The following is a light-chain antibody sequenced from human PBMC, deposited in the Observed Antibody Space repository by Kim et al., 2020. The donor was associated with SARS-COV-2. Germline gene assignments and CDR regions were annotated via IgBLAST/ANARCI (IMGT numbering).Light chain of an antibody. CDR2: GAS. V-gene: IGKV3-20*01. CDR1: QSITSSY. CDR3: QHYGSPPQT. Sequence: LSPGERATLSCRASQSITSSYLAWFQQKPGQAPRLLIYGASSRATGIPDRFSGSGSETDFTLTISRLEPEDLAVYYCQHYGSPPQTFGQGTKLEI. J-gene: IGKJ2*01.